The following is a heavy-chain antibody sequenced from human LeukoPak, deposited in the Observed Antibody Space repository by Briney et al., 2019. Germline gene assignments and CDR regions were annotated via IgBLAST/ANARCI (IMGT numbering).Heavy chain of an antibody. D-gene: IGHD3-9*01. CDR2: LNLNSGDT. J-gene: IGHJ5*02. V-gene: IGHV1-2*02. CDR1: GGTFSSYA. Sequence: ASVKVSCKASGGTFSSYAISWVRQAPGQGLEWMGWLNLNSGDTYYAQNFQDRVTMTGDTSISTAYMELSSLRSDDTAVFYCARSYYDVLTNYYMWLAPWGQGTLVTVSS. CDR3: ARSYYDVLTNYYMWLAP.